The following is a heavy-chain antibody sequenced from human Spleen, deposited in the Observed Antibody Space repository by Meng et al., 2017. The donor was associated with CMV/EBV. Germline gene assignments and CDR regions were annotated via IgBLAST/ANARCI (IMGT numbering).Heavy chain of an antibody. CDR2: ISYDGSNK. Sequence: GGSLRLSCTASGFTFNNYAMHWVRQAPGKGLEWVAVISYDGSNKYYADSVKGRLTISRDNSKNNLYLQMNSLTVEDTAVYYCVRDQGGESMIAVLIERFGMDVWGQGTTVTVSS. D-gene: IGHD3-22*01. J-gene: IGHJ6*02. CDR1: GFTFNNYA. CDR3: VRDQGGESMIAVLIERFGMDV. V-gene: IGHV3-30-3*01.